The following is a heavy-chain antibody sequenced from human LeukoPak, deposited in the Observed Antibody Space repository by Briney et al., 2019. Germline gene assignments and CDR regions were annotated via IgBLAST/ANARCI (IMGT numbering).Heavy chain of an antibody. J-gene: IGHJ4*02. CDR2: INPNSGGT. V-gene: IGHV1-2*02. CDR3: ARGYDSSGYYATFVGDY. Sequence: ASVKVSCKASGYTFTGYYMHWVRQAPGQGLEWMGWINPNSGGTNYAQKFQGRVTMTRDTSISTAYMELSRLRSDDTAMYYCARGYDSSGYYATFVGDYWGQGTLVTVSS. CDR1: GYTFTGYY. D-gene: IGHD3-22*01.